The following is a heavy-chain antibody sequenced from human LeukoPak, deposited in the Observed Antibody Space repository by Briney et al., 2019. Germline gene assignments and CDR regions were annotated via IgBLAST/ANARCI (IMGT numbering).Heavy chain of an antibody. CDR2: IYYSGST. CDR1: GGSISSYY. V-gene: IGHV4-59*08. Sequence: SETLSLTCSVSGGSISSYYWSWIQQPPGKGLEWIGYIYYSGSTNYNPSLKSRVTISVDTSKNQFSLKLSSVTAADTAVYYCARIAHTAMDTYYFDYWGQGTLVTVSS. J-gene: IGHJ4*02. D-gene: IGHD5-18*01. CDR3: ARIAHTAMDTYYFDY.